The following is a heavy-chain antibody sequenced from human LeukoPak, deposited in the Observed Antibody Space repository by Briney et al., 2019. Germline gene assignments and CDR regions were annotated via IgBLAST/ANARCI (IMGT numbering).Heavy chain of an antibody. CDR2: INHSGGT. CDR3: ARVDWSAVYYYYGMDV. J-gene: IGHJ6*02. D-gene: IGHD3/OR15-3a*01. CDR1: GGSFSGYY. Sequence: PSETLSLTCAVYGGSFSGYYWSWIRQPPGKGLEWIGEINHSGGTNYNPSLKSRVTISVDTSKNQFSLKLSSVTAADTAVYYCARVDWSAVYYYYGMDVWGQGTTVTVSS. V-gene: IGHV4-34*01.